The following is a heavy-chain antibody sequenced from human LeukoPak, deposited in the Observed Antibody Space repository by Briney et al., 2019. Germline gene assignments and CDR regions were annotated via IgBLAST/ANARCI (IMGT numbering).Heavy chain of an antibody. CDR2: ISGNGAST. Sequence: PGGSLRLSCLASRFIFSSSLMFWVRQAPGKGLEYVAAISGNGASTYHSDTVYGRFTISRDNSKNTLYLQMTSLRPEDTALYYCVKDNGQGGFDYWGQGTLVTVSS. CDR3: VKDNGQGGFDY. J-gene: IGHJ4*02. CDR1: RFIFSSSL. D-gene: IGHD2-8*01. V-gene: IGHV3-64D*09.